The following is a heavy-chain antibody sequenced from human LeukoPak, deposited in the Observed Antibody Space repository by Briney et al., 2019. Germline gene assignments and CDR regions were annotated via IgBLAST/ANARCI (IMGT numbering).Heavy chain of an antibody. CDR1: GFTFSSYW. Sequence: GGSLRLSCAASGFTFSSYWMTWVRQAPGKGLEWVSGINWNGGSTGYADSVKGRFTISRDNAKNSLYLQMNSLRAEDTALYYCARDGSIAVAGSTRGDYWGQGTLVTVSS. CDR3: ARDGSIAVAGSTRGDY. D-gene: IGHD6-19*01. V-gene: IGHV3-20*04. CDR2: INWNGGST. J-gene: IGHJ4*02.